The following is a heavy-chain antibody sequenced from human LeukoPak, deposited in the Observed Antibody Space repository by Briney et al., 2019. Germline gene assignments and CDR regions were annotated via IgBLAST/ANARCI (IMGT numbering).Heavy chain of an antibody. V-gene: IGHV3-33*06. Sequence: GRSLRLSCAASRFTFSSYGMHWVRQAPGKGLEWVAVVWDDGSSQNYADSVKGRFTISRDNSKNMLYLQMNSLRAEDTAVYYCAKDQWNPDYWGQGTLVSVSS. CDR1: RFTFSSYG. CDR3: AKDQWNPDY. D-gene: IGHD6-19*01. CDR2: VWDDGSSQ. J-gene: IGHJ4*02.